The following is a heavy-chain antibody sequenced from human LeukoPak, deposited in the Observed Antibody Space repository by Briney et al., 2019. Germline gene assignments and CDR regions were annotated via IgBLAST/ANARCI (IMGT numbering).Heavy chain of an antibody. D-gene: IGHD6-6*01. CDR3: ASGAAARPG. CDR2: ISTSTTTI. J-gene: IGHJ4*02. Sequence: GGSLRLSCEASGFTFSSYSMNWVRQAPGKGLEWISYISTSTTTIYYANSVKGRFTISRDNSKNTLYLQMNSLRAEDTAVYYCASGAAARPGWGQGTLVTVSS. V-gene: IGHV3-48*01. CDR1: GFTFSSYS.